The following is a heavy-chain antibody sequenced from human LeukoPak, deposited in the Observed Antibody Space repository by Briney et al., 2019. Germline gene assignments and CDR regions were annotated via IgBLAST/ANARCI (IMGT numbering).Heavy chain of an antibody. CDR1: GFTFSSSW. CDR2: IKLDGSEK. CDR3: ARRPKDRAFDI. J-gene: IGHJ3*02. Sequence: GGSLRLSCAASGFTFSSSWMIWVRQAPGKGLEWVANIKLDGSEKHYVDSVKGRFTISRDNAKNSLYLQMDSLRAEDTAVYYCARRPKDRAFDIWGQGTMVTVSS. V-gene: IGHV3-7*05.